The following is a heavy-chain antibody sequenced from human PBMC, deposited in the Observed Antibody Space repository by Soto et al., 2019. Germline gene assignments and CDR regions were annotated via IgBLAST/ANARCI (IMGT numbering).Heavy chain of an antibody. Sequence: SETLSLTCTVSGGSISSYYWSWIRHPAWKGLEWIGRIYTSGITNYNPSLKSRVTMSVDTSKNQFSLKLSSVTAADTAVYYCARGITIFGVVISTGGYNWFDPWGQRTLVAVSS. CDR3: ARGITIFGVVISTGGYNWFDP. J-gene: IGHJ5*02. D-gene: IGHD3-3*01. CDR2: IYTSGIT. V-gene: IGHV4-4*07. CDR1: GGSISSYY.